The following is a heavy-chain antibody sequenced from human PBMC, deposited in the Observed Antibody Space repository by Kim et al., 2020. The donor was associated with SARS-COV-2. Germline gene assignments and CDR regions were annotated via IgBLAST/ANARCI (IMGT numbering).Heavy chain of an antibody. D-gene: IGHD2-15*01. J-gene: IGHJ4*02. CDR2: MHTSGIT. V-gene: IGHV4-4*07. CDR3: VRAGGSLAHFDY. Sequence: SKTLSLTFNVSGGSISSYYWSWIRQPAEKGLEWIGHMHTSGITKYNPSLKSRVTMSLDTSKNQFSLKLSSVTAADTAIYYCVRAGGSLAHFDYWGQGILVTVSS. CDR1: GGSISSYY.